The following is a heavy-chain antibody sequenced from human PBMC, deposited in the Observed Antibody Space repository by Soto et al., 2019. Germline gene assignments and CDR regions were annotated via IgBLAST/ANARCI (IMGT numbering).Heavy chain of an antibody. D-gene: IGHD3-3*01. Sequence: ASVNVSCKVSGYTLTELSMHWVRQAPGKGLEWMGGFDPEDGETIYAQKFQGRVTMTEDTSTDTAYMELSSLRSEDTAVYYCARLRFLEAGFYYYGMDVWGQGTTVTVSS. CDR1: GYTLTELS. CDR2: FDPEDGET. V-gene: IGHV1-24*01. CDR3: ARLRFLEAGFYYYGMDV. J-gene: IGHJ6*02.